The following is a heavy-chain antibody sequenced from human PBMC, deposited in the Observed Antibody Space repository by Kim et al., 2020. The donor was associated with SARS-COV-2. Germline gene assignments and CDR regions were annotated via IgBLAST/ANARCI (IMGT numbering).Heavy chain of an antibody. D-gene: IGHD4-17*01. Sequence: ASVKVSCKASEYIFSNYYIHWVRQAPGQGLEWMGRIDRHLGGSDPAQKLQGRVIMTGDTAINTVYTELNGLTSDDTALYYCATAREPARGNFGDFDVWGQ. CDR2: IDRHLGGS. CDR1: EYIFSNYY. V-gene: IGHV1-2*06. CDR3: ATAREPARGNFGDFDV. J-gene: IGHJ3*01.